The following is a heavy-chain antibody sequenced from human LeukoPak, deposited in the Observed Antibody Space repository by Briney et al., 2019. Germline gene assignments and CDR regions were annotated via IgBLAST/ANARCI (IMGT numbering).Heavy chain of an antibody. D-gene: IGHD3-3*01. Sequence: GASVKVSCKASGGTFSSYAISWVRQAPGQGLEWMGGIIPIFGTANYAQKFQGRVTMTEDTSTDTAYMELSSLRSEDTAVYYCATWAGGLLYDYYYYGMDVWGQGTTVTVSS. CDR1: GGTFSSYA. V-gene: IGHV1-69*06. CDR3: ATWAGGLLYDYYYYGMDV. CDR2: IIPIFGTA. J-gene: IGHJ6*02.